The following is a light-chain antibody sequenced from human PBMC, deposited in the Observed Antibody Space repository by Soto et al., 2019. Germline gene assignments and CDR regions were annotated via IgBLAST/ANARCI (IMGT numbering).Light chain of an antibody. V-gene: IGLV2-14*01. CDR2: GVN. J-gene: IGLJ1*01. CDR1: SSDVGGYNY. CDR3: SSFTSTSALV. Sequence: QSVLTQPASVSGSPGQSITFSCTGTSSDVGGYNYVSWYQQYPGKVPKLMIYGVNNRPSGVSNRFSGSKSGNTASLTISGLQAEDESDYYCSSFTSTSALVFGTGTKLTVL.